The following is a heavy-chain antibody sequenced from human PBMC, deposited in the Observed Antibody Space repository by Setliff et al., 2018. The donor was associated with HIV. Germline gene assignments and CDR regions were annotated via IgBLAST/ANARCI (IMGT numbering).Heavy chain of an antibody. CDR1: GFTFSSHW. D-gene: IGHD2-2*01. V-gene: IGHV3-7*03. Sequence: GGSLRLSCAASGFTFSSHWMSWVRQAPGKGLEWVANIKQDESEEWYADSVKGKFTISRDDSKNTAFLQIDSLHSGDTASYYCGRHVDGYCSATSCFVMSWHWGQGTLVTVSS. CDR2: IKQDESEE. J-gene: IGHJ4*02. CDR3: GRHVDGYCSATSCFVMSWH.